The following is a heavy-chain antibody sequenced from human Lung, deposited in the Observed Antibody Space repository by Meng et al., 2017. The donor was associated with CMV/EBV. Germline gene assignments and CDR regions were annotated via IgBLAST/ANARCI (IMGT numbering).Heavy chain of an antibody. CDR1: GGSITNYY. V-gene: IGHV4-59*01. CDR3: ARVRGTYNWIDP. CDR2: LFHRGYT. J-gene: IGHJ5*02. Sequence: TCTVSGGSITNYYGSWIRQPPGKGLEWVGHLFHRGYTNYNPSLRSRVSILGDTSKNQFSLRLSSVTAADTAVYYCARVRGTYNWIDPWGQGTLVTVSS.